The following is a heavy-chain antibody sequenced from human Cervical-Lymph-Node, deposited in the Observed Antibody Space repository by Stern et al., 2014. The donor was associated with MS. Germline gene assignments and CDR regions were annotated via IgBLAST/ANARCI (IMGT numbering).Heavy chain of an antibody. CDR3: TREMAARRLDP. Sequence: EVQLVESGGTLVQPGGSLRLSCAASGSTVNSNYMTWVRQAPGKGLEWVSIFYSGISTYYAESVKGRFSFTIDNSKNTLFLHMNNVRVEDTAMYYCTREMAARRLDPWGQGTLVIVSA. J-gene: IGHJ5*02. D-gene: IGHD5-24*01. CDR1: GSTVNSNY. V-gene: IGHV3-66*01. CDR2: FYSGIST.